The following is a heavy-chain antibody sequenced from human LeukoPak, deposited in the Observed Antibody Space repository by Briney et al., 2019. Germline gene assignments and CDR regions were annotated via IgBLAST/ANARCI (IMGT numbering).Heavy chain of an antibody. D-gene: IGHD6-6*01. V-gene: IGHV3-21*01. J-gene: IGHJ4*02. CDR2: ISSSSSYI. CDR3: ARLMSIAARTFDY. CDR1: GFTFSSYS. Sequence: GGSLRLSCAASGFTFSSYSMNWVRQAPGKGLGWVSSISSSSSYIYYADSVKGRFTISRDNAKNSLYLQMNSLRAEDTAVYYCARLMSIAARTFDYWGQGTLVTVSS.